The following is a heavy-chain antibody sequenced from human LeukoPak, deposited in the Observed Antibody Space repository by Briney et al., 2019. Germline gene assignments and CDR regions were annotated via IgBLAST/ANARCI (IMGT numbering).Heavy chain of an antibody. CDR3: ARHSPGHGYFQH. V-gene: IGHV4-39*01. J-gene: IGHJ1*01. CDR2: IYYSGST. CDR1: GGSISSSSYY. Sequence: SETLSLTCTVSGGSISSSSYYWGWIRPPPGKGLEWIGSIYYSGSTYYNPSLKSRVTISVDTSKIQFSLKLSSVTAADTAVYYCARHSPGHGYFQHWGQGTLVTVSS.